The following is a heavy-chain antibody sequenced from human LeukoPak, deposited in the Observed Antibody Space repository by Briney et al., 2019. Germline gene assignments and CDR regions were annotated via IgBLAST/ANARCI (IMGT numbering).Heavy chain of an antibody. Sequence: SETLSLTCTVSGGSISSYYWSWIRQPPGKGLEWIVYLYYSGSTNYNPSLKSRVTISVDTSKNQFSLKLSSVTAADTAVYYCARYSHCSGGSCPPYYYYYMDVWGKGTTVTVSS. CDR2: LYYSGST. D-gene: IGHD2-15*01. CDR1: GGSISSYY. CDR3: ARYSHCSGGSCPPYYYYYMDV. J-gene: IGHJ6*03. V-gene: IGHV4-59*01.